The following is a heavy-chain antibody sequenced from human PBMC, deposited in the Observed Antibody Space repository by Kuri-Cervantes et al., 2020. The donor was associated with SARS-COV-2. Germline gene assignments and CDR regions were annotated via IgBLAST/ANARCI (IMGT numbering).Heavy chain of an antibody. CDR3: ARDPGPHTIFGVVDYYYYMDV. D-gene: IGHD3-3*01. CDR2: IYYSGST. Sequence: GSLRLSCTVSGGSISSHYWSWIRQPPGKGLEWIGYIYYSGSTNYNPSLKSRVTISVDTSKNQFSLKLSSVTAADTAVYYCARDPGPHTIFGVVDYYYYMDVWGKGTTVTVSS. CDR1: GGSISSHY. V-gene: IGHV4-59*11. J-gene: IGHJ6*03.